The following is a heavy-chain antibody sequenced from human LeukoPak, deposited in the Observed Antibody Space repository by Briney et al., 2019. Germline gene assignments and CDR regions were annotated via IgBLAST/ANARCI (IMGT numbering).Heavy chain of an antibody. CDR1: GGIFSSYA. CDR2: IIPILGIA. CDR3: ARDRWYYGSGSYSLHGMDV. V-gene: IGHV1-69*04. Sequence: ASVKVSCKASGGIFSSYAISWVRQAPGQGLEWMGRIIPILGIANYAQKFQGRVTITADKSTSTAYMELSSLRSEDTAVYYCARDRWYYGSGSYSLHGMDVWGQGTTVTVSS. D-gene: IGHD3-10*01. J-gene: IGHJ6*02.